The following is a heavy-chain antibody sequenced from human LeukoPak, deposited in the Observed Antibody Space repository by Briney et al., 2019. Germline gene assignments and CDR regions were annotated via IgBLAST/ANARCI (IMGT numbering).Heavy chain of an antibody. Sequence: GGSLRLSCATSGFTFSNHGMNWVRQAPGKGLEWVSGISPSGDIKYYADSVKGRFTISRDNSKNTLYLQMNSLRAEDTAVYYCAKDSRSGYDPYYFDYWGQGTLVTVSS. D-gene: IGHD5-12*01. CDR3: AKDSRSGYDPYYFDY. V-gene: IGHV3-23*01. CDR1: GFTFSNHG. CDR2: ISPSGDIK. J-gene: IGHJ4*02.